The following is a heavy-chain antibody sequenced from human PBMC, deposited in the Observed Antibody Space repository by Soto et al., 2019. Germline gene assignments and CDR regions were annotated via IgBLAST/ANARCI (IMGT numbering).Heavy chain of an antibody. V-gene: IGHV4-39*01. CDR3: ASFVYDTTGYRPD. D-gene: IGHD3-22*01. CDR2: IYYSGST. J-gene: IGHJ4*01. CDR1: GGSISSSSYY. Sequence: SETLSLSCTVSGGSISSSSYYWGWIRQPPGKGLEWIGSIYYSGSTYYNPSLKSRVTISVDTSKNQFSLKLSSVTAADTAVYYCASFVYDTTGYRPDSGPGPLVTV.